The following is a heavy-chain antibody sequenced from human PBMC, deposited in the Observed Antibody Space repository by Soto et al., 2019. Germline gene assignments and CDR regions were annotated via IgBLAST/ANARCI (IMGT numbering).Heavy chain of an antibody. CDR1: GYIFTSYW. Sequence: PGESLKISCKGAGYIFTSYWIGWVRQMPGKGLEWMGIIYPGDSDTRYSPSFQGQVTTSADKSMSTAYLQWSSLKASDTAMYYCARHDIECSGGTCKRYFDYWGQGTLVTVSS. CDR2: IYPGDSDT. CDR3: ARHDIECSGGTCKRYFDY. J-gene: IGHJ4*02. V-gene: IGHV5-51*01. D-gene: IGHD2-15*01.